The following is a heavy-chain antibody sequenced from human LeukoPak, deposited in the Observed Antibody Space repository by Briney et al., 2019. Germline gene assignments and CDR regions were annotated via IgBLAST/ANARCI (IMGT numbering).Heavy chain of an antibody. Sequence: ASVKVSCKASGYTFTSYAMNWVRQAPGQGLEWMEWINTNTGNPTYAQGFTGRFVFSLDTSVSTAYLQISSLKAEDTAVYYCASSRRGSGSYPDAFDIWGQGTMVTVSS. CDR2: INTNTGNP. CDR1: GYTFTSYA. D-gene: IGHD3-10*01. J-gene: IGHJ3*02. CDR3: ASSRRGSGSYPDAFDI. V-gene: IGHV7-4-1*02.